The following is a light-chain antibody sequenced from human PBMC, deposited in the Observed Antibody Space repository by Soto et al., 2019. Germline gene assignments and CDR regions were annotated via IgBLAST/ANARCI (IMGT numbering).Light chain of an antibody. CDR1: SSEVGYYNL. CDR3: CSYAGSSTYV. Sequence: QSVLNQPASVSGSPGQSITISCTGTSSEVGYYNLVSWYQHHPGKAPKLIIYEVNKRPSGVSNRFSGSKSGNTASLTISGLQAEDEADYHCCSYAGSSTYVFGTGTKVTVL. CDR2: EVN. J-gene: IGLJ1*01. V-gene: IGLV2-23*02.